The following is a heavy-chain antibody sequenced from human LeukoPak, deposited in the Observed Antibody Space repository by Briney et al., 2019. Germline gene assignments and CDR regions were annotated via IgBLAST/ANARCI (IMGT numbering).Heavy chain of an antibody. CDR1: DDSFSSHY. V-gene: IGHV4-59*11. J-gene: IGHJ3*02. CDR3: ARDLVTVTKGFDI. D-gene: IGHD4-17*01. Sequence: SETLSLTCAVSDDSFSSHYWTWIRHPPGKGLEWIGYISYIGSTNYNPSLKSRVTISIDTSKNQFSLKLSSVTAADTAVYYCARDLVTVTKGFDIWGQGTMVSVSS. CDR2: ISYIGST.